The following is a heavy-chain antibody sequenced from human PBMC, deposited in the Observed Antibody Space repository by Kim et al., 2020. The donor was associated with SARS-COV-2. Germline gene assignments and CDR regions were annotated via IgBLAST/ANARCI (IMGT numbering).Heavy chain of an antibody. CDR3: AKDGSKEVVPAAMPRGNRHYYYYGMDV. CDR1: GFTFSSYA. V-gene: IGHV3-23*01. J-gene: IGHJ6*02. D-gene: IGHD2-2*01. Sequence: GGSLRLSCAASGFTFSSYAMSWVRQAPGKGLEWVSAISGSGGSTYYADSVKGRFTISRDNSKNTLYLQMNSLRAEDTAVYYCAKDGSKEVVPAAMPRGNRHYYYYGMDVWGQGTTVTVSS. CDR2: ISGSGGST.